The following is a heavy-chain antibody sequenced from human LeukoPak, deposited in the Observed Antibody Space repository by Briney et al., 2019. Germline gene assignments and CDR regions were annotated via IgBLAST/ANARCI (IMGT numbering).Heavy chain of an antibody. CDR3: ANLYGDSDSDY. D-gene: IGHD4-17*01. CDR2: ISYDGSNK. CDR1: GFTFSSYG. J-gene: IGHJ4*02. V-gene: IGHV3-30*18. Sequence: PGRSLRLSCAASGFTFSSYGMHWVRQAPGKGLEWVAVISYDGSNKYYADSVKGRFTISRDNSKNTLYLQMNSLRAEDTAVYYCANLYGDSDSDYWGQGTLVTVSS.